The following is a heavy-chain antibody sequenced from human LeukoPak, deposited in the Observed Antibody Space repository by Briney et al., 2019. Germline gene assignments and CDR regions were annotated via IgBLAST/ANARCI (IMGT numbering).Heavy chain of an antibody. CDR2: IWSDGRNK. CDR3: ARELGPFTGFDY. V-gene: IGHV3-33*08. J-gene: IGHJ4*02. CDR1: GFTVSSNY. Sequence: GGSLRLSCAASGFTVSSNYMSWVRQAPGKGLEWVAVIWSDGRNKFYADSVQGRFTVSRDDSKNTLDLQMDSLRGDDTAVYYCARELGPFTGFDYWGQGALVTVSS. D-gene: IGHD3-16*01.